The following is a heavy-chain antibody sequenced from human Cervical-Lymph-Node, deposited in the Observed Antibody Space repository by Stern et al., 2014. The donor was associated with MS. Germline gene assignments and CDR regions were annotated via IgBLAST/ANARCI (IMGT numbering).Heavy chain of an antibody. CDR1: GYTFTDYW. V-gene: IGHV5-51*01. D-gene: IGHD6-19*01. CDR3: ARPHSPGWSYYFDF. CDR2: IFPGASDP. Sequence: EVQLVQSGAEVRKPGQSLTISCNISGYTFTDYWIALVRQMPGKGLEWMGAIFPGASDPRYSPSFQGHVTISVDTSINTAYLQWSDLRASDTAMYYCARPHSPGWSYYFDFWGQGTLVAVSS. J-gene: IGHJ4*02.